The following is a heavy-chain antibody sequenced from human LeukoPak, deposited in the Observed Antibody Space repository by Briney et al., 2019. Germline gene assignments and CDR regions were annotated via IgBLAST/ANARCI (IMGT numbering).Heavy chain of an antibody. D-gene: IGHD6-19*01. CDR3: AREKGGQWLVGWELRGGMDFDY. V-gene: IGHV1-2*02. CDR2: INPNSGGT. Sequence: ASVKVSCKASGYTFTGYYMRWVRQAPGQGLEWMGWINPNSGGTNYAQKFQGRVTMTRDTSISTAYMGLSRLRSDDTAVYYCAREKGGQWLVGWELRGGMDFDYWGQGTLVTVSS. J-gene: IGHJ4*02. CDR1: GYTFTGYY.